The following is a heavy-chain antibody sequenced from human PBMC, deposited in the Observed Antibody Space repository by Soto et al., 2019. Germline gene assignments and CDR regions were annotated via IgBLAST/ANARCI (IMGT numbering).Heavy chain of an antibody. CDR3: ARENDIVVVPAADRGYYYGMDV. D-gene: IGHD2-2*01. Sequence: PGGSLRLRCXAAGFTFSSYAMHWVRQAPGKGLEWVAVISYDGSNKYYADSVKGRFTISRDNSKNTLYLQMNSLRAEDTAVYYCARENDIVVVPAADRGYYYGMDVWGQGTTVTVSS. CDR1: GFTFSSYA. V-gene: IGHV3-30-3*01. J-gene: IGHJ6*02. CDR2: ISYDGSNK.